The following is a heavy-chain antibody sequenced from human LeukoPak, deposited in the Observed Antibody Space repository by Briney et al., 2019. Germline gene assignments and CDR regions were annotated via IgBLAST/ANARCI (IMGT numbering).Heavy chain of an antibody. CDR1: GGSISSYY. CDR3: ARVPVRYGSGSYYNPYYFDY. Sequence: SETLSLTCTVSGGSISSYYWSWIRQPPGKGLKWIGYIYYSGSTNYNPSLKSRVTISVDTSKNQFSLKLSSVTAADTAVYYCARVPVRYGSGSYYNPYYFDYWGQGTLVTVSS. D-gene: IGHD3-10*01. J-gene: IGHJ4*02. V-gene: IGHV4-59*01. CDR2: IYYSGST.